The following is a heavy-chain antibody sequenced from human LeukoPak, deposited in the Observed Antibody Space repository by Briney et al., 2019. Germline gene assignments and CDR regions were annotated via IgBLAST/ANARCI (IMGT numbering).Heavy chain of an antibody. CDR1: GYTFTSYG. V-gene: IGHV1-18*01. Sequence: ASVKVSCKASGYTFTSYGISWVRQAPGQGLEWMGWISACNGNTNYAQKLQGRVTMTTDTSTSTAYMELRSLRSDDTAVYYCARHYDILSGRYYYYGMDVWGQGTTVTVSS. CDR3: ARHYDILSGRYYYYGMDV. J-gene: IGHJ6*02. CDR2: ISACNGNT. D-gene: IGHD3-9*01.